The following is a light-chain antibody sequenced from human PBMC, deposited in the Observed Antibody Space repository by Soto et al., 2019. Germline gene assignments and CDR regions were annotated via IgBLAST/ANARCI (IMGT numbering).Light chain of an antibody. CDR2: GAS. V-gene: IGKV3-20*01. J-gene: IGKJ1*01. Sequence: EIVLTQSPGTLSLSPGERATLSCRASQSVSSSYLAWYQPKPGQAPRLLLYGASSRATGIPDRFSGSGSGTDFTLTISRLEPEDFAVYYCQQYGSSRWTFGQGTKVESK. CDR3: QQYGSSRWT. CDR1: QSVSSSY.